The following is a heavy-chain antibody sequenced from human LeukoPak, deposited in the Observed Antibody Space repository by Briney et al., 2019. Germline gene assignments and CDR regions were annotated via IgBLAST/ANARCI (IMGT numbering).Heavy chain of an antibody. D-gene: IGHD3-3*01. V-gene: IGHV1-46*01. CDR3: ARDPVLRFLEWLPQYYFDY. Sequence: ASVKVSCKASGYTFTSYYMHWVRQAPGQGLEWVGIINPSGGSTSYAQKFQGRVTMTRDTSTSTVYMELSSLRSEDTAVYYCARDPVLRFLEWLPQYYFDYWGQGTLVTVSS. CDR1: GYTFTSYY. CDR2: INPSGGST. J-gene: IGHJ4*02.